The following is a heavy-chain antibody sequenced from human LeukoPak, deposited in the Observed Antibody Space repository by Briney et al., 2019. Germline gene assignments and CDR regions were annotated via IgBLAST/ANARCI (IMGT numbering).Heavy chain of an antibody. CDR2: IYYSGST. V-gene: IGHV4-59*12. D-gene: IGHD3-22*01. CDR3: ASIITVYYYDSSGSTMDV. J-gene: IGHJ6*02. Sequence: SETLSLTCTVSGGSISSYHWSWIRQPPGKGLEWIGYIYYSGSTNYNPSLKSRVTISVDTSKNQFSLKLSSVTAADTAVYYCASIITVYYYDSSGSTMDVWGQGTTVTVSS. CDR1: GGSISSYH.